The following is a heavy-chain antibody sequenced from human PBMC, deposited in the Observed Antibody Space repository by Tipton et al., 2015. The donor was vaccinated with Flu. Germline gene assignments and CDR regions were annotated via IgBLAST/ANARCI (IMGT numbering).Heavy chain of an antibody. CDR1: GGSIRSHY. CDR3: ARQFCSSVTCYGDDAFDV. D-gene: IGHD2-2*01. CDR2: ISHSGTT. J-gene: IGHJ3*01. V-gene: IGHV4-59*11. Sequence: GLVKPSETLSLTCSVSGGSIRSHYWSWIRQPPGKGLEWIGYISHSGTTSYNPFLKSRPTLSLDTSKNQFSLGLSSVTAADTALYFCARQFCSSVTCYGDDAFDVWGQGTKVIVSS.